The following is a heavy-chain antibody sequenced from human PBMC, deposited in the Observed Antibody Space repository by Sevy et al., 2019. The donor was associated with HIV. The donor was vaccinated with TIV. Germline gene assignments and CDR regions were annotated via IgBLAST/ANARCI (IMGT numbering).Heavy chain of an antibody. CDR3: AKDVPDQSWYDDFWSGSPCFDY. V-gene: IGHV3-23*01. J-gene: IGHJ4*02. Sequence: GGSLRLSCAASGFSFGTHAMSWVRQAPGKGLEWVSGMSGRGGSTGYADSVKGRFTISGDNSKNTLFLHMNALRADDTAVYYCAKDVPDQSWYDDFWSGSPCFDYWGRGILVTVSS. CDR1: GFSFGTHA. CDR2: MSGRGGST. D-gene: IGHD3-3*01.